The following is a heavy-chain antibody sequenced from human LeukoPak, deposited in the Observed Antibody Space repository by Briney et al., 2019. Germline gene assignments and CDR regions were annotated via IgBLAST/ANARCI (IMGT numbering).Heavy chain of an antibody. Sequence: GGSLRLSCAASGFTFSTYDMHWVRQAPGKGLEWVSVISYGGNTRFYGDSVRGRFTISRDNTKDTLYLQMDSLIPDDTAVYFCARQRLPFCSSASCSALCYWGQGALVTASS. J-gene: IGHJ4*02. V-gene: IGHV3-30*03. CDR2: ISYGGNTR. D-gene: IGHD2-2*01. CDR3: ARQRLPFCSSASCSALCY. CDR1: GFTFSTYD.